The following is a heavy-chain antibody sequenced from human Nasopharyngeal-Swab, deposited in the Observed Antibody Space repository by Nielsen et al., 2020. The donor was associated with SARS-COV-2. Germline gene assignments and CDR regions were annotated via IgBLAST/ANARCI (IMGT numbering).Heavy chain of an antibody. D-gene: IGHD6-19*01. CDR3: ARSGLAGIDAFDL. V-gene: IGHV3-74*01. J-gene: IGHJ3*01. CDR2: INSDGSTT. Sequence: GGSLRPSCAASGFTLSSYWIYWVRQAPGKGLVWVSRINSDGSTTNYADSMKGRFTISRDNAKNTLYLQMNSLRAEDTAVYYCARSGLAGIDAFDLWGQGTMVTVSS. CDR1: GFTLSSYW.